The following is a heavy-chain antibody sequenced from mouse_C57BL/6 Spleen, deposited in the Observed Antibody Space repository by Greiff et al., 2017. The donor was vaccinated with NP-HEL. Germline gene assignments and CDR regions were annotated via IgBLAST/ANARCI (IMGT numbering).Heavy chain of an antibody. D-gene: IGHD2-4*01. CDR2: IDPSDSYT. CDR3: ARRGLRRYLDV. J-gene: IGHJ1*03. Sequence: QVQLQQPGAELVKPGASVKLSCKASGYTFTSYWMQWVKQRPGQGLEWIGEIDPSDSYTNYNQKFKGKATLTVDTSSSTAYMQLSSLTSEDSAVYYCARRGLRRYLDVWGTGTTVTVSS. V-gene: IGHV1-50*01. CDR1: GYTFTSYW.